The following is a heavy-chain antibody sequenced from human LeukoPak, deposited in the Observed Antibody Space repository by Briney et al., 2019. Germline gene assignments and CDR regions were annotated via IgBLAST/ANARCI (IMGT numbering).Heavy chain of an antibody. J-gene: IGHJ5*02. CDR2: INPNSGGT. V-gene: IGHV1-2*02. Sequence: ASVKVSCKASGYTFTGYYMHWVRQAPGQGLEWRGWINPNSGGTNYAQKFQGRVTMTRDTSTSTVYMELSSLRSEDTAVYYCARDTAPITMIVVVSQGWGFDPWGQGTLVTVSS. D-gene: IGHD3-22*01. CDR1: GYTFTGYY. CDR3: ARDTAPITMIVVVSQGWGFDP.